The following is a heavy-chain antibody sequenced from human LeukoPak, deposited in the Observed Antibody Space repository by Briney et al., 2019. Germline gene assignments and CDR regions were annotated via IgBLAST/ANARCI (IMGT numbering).Heavy chain of an antibody. D-gene: IGHD2-8*02. Sequence: ASVKVSCKASGYTFTSYAMNWVRQAPGQGLEWMGWINTNTGNPTYAQGFTGRFVFSLDTSVSTAYLQISSLKAEDTAVYYCARDTPAVDLVANWFDPWGQGTLVTVSS. CDR1: GYTFTSYA. CDR3: ARDTPAVDLVANWFDP. CDR2: INTNTGNP. J-gene: IGHJ5*02. V-gene: IGHV7-4-1*02.